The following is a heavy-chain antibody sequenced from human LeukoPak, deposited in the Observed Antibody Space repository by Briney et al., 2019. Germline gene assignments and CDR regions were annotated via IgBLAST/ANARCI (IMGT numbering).Heavy chain of an antibody. CDR1: GGSFSGYY. Sequence: SETLSLTCAVYGGSFSGYYWSWIRQPPGKGLEWIGEINHSGSTNYNPSLKSRVTISVDTSKNQFSLKLSSVTAADTAVYYCATNSGWNYFGYWGQGTLVTVSS. D-gene: IGHD5-12*01. CDR3: ATNSGWNYFGY. CDR2: INHSGST. J-gene: IGHJ4*02. V-gene: IGHV4-34*01.